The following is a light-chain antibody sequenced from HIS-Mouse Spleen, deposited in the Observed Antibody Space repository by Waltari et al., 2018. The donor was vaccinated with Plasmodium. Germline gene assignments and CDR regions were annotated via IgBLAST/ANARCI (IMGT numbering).Light chain of an antibody. CDR3: YSTDSSGNHRV. CDR1: ALPKKY. V-gene: IGLV3-10*01. CDR2: EAR. J-gene: IGLJ3*02. Sequence: SYELTQPPSVSVSPGQTARITCSGDALPKKYAYWDQQKSGQAPVLVIYEARKRPPGIPERFCGSRSGTMATLTISGAQVEDEADYYCYSTDSSGNHRVFGGGTKLTVL.